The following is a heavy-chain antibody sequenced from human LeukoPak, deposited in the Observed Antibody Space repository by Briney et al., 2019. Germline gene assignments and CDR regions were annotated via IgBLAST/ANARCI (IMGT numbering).Heavy chain of an antibody. CDR2: IYYSGST. D-gene: IGHD3-22*01. CDR1: GGSISSYY. J-gene: IGHJ4*02. V-gene: IGHV4-59*01. CDR3: ARAAGYYYDSSGYYYYDY. Sequence: SETLSLTCTVSGGSISSYYWSWIWQPPGKGLEWIGYIYYSGSTNYNPSLKSRVTISVDTSKNQFSLKLSSVTAADTAVYYCARAAGYYYDSSGYYYYDYWGQGTLVTVSS.